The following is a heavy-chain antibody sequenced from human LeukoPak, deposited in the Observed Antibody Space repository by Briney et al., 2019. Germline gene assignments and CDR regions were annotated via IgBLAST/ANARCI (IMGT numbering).Heavy chain of an antibody. CDR3: ARHAKDYKIFDY. CDR1: GGSISSSIYY. D-gene: IGHD4-11*01. CDR2: IYYSGST. J-gene: IGHJ4*02. V-gene: IGHV4-39*01. Sequence: SETLSLTCTVSGGSISSSIYYWGWMRQPPGKGLEWVGSIYYSGSTYYNPSIKSRITISVNTTKNQFSLKLSSVTAADTANYYCARHAKDYKIFDYWGQRTLVTVSS.